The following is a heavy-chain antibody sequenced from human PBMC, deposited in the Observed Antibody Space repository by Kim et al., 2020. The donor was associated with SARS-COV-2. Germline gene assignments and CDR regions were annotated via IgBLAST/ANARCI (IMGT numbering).Heavy chain of an antibody. J-gene: IGHJ3*02. V-gene: IGHV3-30*02. CDR3: ALGVVIYVAFDI. D-gene: IGHD3-3*01. Sequence: YYDDPVKGRITTSRDKSKNTLFHKMNSLRGENTAVYYCALGVVIYVAFDIWGQGTMVTVSS.